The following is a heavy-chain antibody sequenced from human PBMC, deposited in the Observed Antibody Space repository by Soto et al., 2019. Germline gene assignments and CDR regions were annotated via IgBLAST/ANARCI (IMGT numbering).Heavy chain of an antibody. D-gene: IGHD2-15*01. V-gene: IGHV5-51*03. CDR3: ARPPGSGTLFAN. Sequence: GASLKISCQGSGYSFADSWIGWVRQVPGRGLEWVGIIYPGYSDIRYRPSFQGRVTISADKSVNTAYLQWSSLRASDTAIYYCARPPGSGTLFANWGQGTPVTVSS. CDR2: IYPGYSDI. CDR1: GYSFADSW. J-gene: IGHJ4*02.